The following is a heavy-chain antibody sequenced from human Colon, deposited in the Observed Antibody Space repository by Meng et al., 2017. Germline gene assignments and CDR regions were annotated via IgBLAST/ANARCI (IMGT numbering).Heavy chain of an antibody. V-gene: IGHV4-34*01. J-gene: IGHJ4*02. Sequence: QVQFQQWGPGLLKPSGTLSLTCAVYGGSFNGYYWTWIRQPSGKGLEWIGEITHSGSTNYNPSLKSRVTISVDTSKNQFSLKLSSVTAADTAVYYCARGLFDYWGQGTLVTVSS. CDR3: ARGLFDY. CDR2: ITHSGST. CDR1: GGSFNGYY.